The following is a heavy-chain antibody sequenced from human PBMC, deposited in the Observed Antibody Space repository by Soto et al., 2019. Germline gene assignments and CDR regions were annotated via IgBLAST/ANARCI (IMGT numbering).Heavy chain of an antibody. CDR2: IIPIFGTA. J-gene: IGHJ6*02. CDR3: ASPGIAAAGAYQRRDYYYYGMDV. Sequence: QVQLVQSGAEVKKPGSSVKVSCKASGGTFSSYAISWVRQAPGQGLEWMGGIIPIFGTANYAQKFQGRVTITADESTSTXSMXLXILRSEDTAVYYCASPGIAAAGAYQRRDYYYYGMDVWGQGTTVTVSS. D-gene: IGHD6-13*01. CDR1: GGTFSSYA. V-gene: IGHV1-69*12.